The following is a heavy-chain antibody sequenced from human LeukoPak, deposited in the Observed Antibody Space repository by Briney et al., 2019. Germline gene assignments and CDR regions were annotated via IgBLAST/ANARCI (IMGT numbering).Heavy chain of an antibody. Sequence: ASVKVSCKASGGTFSSYAISWVRQAPGQGLEWMGGIIPIFGTANYAQKFQGRVTITADESTSTAYMELSGLRSEDTAVYYCARDSSGYYYPGAFDIWGQGTMVTVSS. CDR1: GGTFSSYA. CDR2: IIPIFGTA. CDR3: ARDSSGYYYPGAFDI. V-gene: IGHV1-69*13. J-gene: IGHJ3*02. D-gene: IGHD3-22*01.